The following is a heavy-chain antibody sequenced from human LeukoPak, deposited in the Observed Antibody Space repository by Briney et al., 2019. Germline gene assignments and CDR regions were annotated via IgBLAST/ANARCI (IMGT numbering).Heavy chain of an antibody. CDR3: AKGSYYDFWSGPGPNFGY. CDR1: GYAFTSCG. Sequence: ASVKVSCRSSGYAFTSCGISLVRQAPGQGLEWMGWISAYNGNTNYAQKLQGRVTMTTDTSTSTAYMELRSLRSDDTAVYYWAKGSYYDFWSGPGPNFGYWGQGNLVTVSS. V-gene: IGHV1-18*01. CDR2: ISAYNGNT. D-gene: IGHD3-3*01. J-gene: IGHJ4*02.